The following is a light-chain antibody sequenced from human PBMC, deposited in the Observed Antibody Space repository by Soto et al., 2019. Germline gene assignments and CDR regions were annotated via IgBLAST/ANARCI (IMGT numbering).Light chain of an antibody. V-gene: IGLV4-69*01. CDR2: LNSDGSH. J-gene: IGLJ2*01. CDR3: QTWGTGIVV. CDR1: RGHSSYA. Sequence: QLVLTQSPSASASLGSSVKLTCTLSRGHSSYAIAWHQQQPEKGPLYLMKLNSDGSHSKGDGIPDRFSGSSSGAERYLTISSLQSEDEADYYCQTWGTGIVVFGGGTKLTV.